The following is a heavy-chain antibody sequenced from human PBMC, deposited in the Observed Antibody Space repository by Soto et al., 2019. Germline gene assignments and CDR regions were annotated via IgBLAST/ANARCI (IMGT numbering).Heavy chain of an antibody. CDR2: TNRDGSNI. CDR1: GFTFSSYW. CDR3: VRDGLNDAFDV. J-gene: IGHJ3*01. D-gene: IGHD5-12*01. V-gene: IGHV3-74*01. Sequence: GGSLRLSCAASGFTFSSYWMHWVRQAPGKGLVWVSRTNRDGSNIGYADSVKGRFTISRDNAKNTLYLQMNSLRAEDTAVYLCVRDGLNDAFDVWGQGTVVTVSS.